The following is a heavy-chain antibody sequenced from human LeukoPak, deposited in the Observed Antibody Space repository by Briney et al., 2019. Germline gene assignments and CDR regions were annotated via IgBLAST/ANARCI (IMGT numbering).Heavy chain of an antibody. J-gene: IGHJ6*02. CDR3: VKEGPYPYYFYGMDV. CDR2: ISGDGGDT. Sequence: PGGSLRLSCAAFGFTFDDYAMHWVRQAPGKGLEWVSLISGDGGDTYYADSVKGRFTISRDNSKNSLYLQMNSLRTEDTALYYCVKEGPYPYYFYGMDVWGQGTTVTVSS. CDR1: GFTFDDYA. V-gene: IGHV3-43*02.